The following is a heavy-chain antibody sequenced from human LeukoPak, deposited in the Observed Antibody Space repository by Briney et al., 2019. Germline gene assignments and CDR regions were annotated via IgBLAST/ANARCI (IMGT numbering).Heavy chain of an antibody. CDR3: AKDRSGIAAAGRHYFDY. CDR2: IRYDGSNK. D-gene: IGHD6-13*01. Sequence: PGGSLRLSCAASGFTFSSYGMHWVRQAPGKGLEWVAFIRYDGSNKYYADSVKGRFTISRDNSKNTLYLQMNSLRAEDTAVYYCAKDRSGIAAAGRHYFDYWGQGTLVTVSS. J-gene: IGHJ4*02. CDR1: GFTFSSYG. V-gene: IGHV3-30*02.